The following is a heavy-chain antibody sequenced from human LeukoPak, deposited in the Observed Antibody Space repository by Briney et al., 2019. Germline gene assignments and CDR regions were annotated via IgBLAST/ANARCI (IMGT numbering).Heavy chain of an antibody. V-gene: IGHV3-21*01. CDR2: ISSSSSYI. J-gene: IGHJ4*02. Sequence: PGGSLRLSCAASGFTFSSYSMNWVRQAPGKGLEWVSSISSSSSYIYYADSVKGRFTISRDNAKNSLYLQMNSLRVEDTAVYYCATEGSVNYYYDISGYYNHWGQGTLVTVSS. D-gene: IGHD3-22*01. CDR1: GFTFSSYS. CDR3: ATEGSVNYYYDISGYYNH.